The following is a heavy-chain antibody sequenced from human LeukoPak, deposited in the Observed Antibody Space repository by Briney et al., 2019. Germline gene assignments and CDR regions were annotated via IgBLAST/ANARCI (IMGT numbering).Heavy chain of an antibody. CDR2: IIPILGIA. V-gene: IGHV1-69*04. J-gene: IGHJ4*02. Sequence: SVKVSCKASGGTFSSYAISWVRQAPGQGLEWMGRIIPILGIANYAQKFQGRVTITADKSTSTAYMEPSSLRSEDTAVYYCARAPPPDLGYCRGGSCYSGANYYFDYWGQGTLVTVSS. D-gene: IGHD2-15*01. CDR3: ARAPPPDLGYCRGGSCYSGANYYFDY. CDR1: GGTFSSYA.